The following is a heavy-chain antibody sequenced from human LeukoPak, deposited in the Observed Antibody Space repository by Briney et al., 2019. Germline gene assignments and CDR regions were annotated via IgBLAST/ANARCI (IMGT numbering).Heavy chain of an antibody. CDR2: IIPIFGTA. J-gene: IGHJ5*02. D-gene: IGHD1-1*01. CDR3: ARVDWNEGWFDP. V-gene: IGHV1-69*01. Sequence: SVKVSCKASGGTSSSYAISWLRQPPGQGLEWIGGIIPIFGTANYAQKFQGRVTITEDESTSTAYMELSSLRSEDTAVYYCARVDWNEGWFDPWGQGTLVTVSS. CDR1: GGTSSSYA.